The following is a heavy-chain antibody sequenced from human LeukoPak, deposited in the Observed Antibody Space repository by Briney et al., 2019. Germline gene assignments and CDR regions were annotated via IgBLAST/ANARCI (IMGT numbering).Heavy chain of an antibody. CDR2: ISTSSKYI. D-gene: IGHD6-13*01. J-gene: IGHJ4*02. CDR1: GFTFSSYS. Sequence: KSGGSLRLSCAASGFTFSSYSMNWVRQAPGKGLEWVSSISTSSKYINYADSLRGRFTISRDNAKRSLYLQVNSLRSEDTAVYYCARGWQQLVLWGQGTLVTVSS. V-gene: IGHV3-21*01. CDR3: ARGWQQLVL.